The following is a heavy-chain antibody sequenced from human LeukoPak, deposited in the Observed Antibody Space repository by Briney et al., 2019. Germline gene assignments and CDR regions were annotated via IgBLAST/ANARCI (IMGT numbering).Heavy chain of an antibody. J-gene: IGHJ4*02. D-gene: IGHD2-15*01. CDR3: ARDSRTLLGVSILDY. V-gene: IGHV1-69*04. CDR2: IIPILGIA. Sequence: SVKVSRKASGGTFSSYAISWVRQAPGQGLEWMGRIIPILGIANYAQKFQGRVTITADKSTSTAYMELSSLRSEDTAVYYCARDSRTLLGVSILDYWGQGTLVTVSS. CDR1: GGTFSSYA.